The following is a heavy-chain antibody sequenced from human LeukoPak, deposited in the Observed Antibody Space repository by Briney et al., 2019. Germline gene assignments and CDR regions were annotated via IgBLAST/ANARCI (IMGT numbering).Heavy chain of an antibody. CDR1: GGSISSYY. Sequence: SETLSLTCTVSGGSISSYYWSWIRQPPGKGLEWIGYIYYSGSTNYNPSLKSRVTISVDTSKNQFSLKLSSVTAADTAVYYCARGSDSSSWYGLGYYFDYWGQGTLVTVSS. J-gene: IGHJ4*02. V-gene: IGHV4-59*01. CDR3: ARGSDSSSWYGLGYYFDY. CDR2: IYYSGST. D-gene: IGHD6-13*01.